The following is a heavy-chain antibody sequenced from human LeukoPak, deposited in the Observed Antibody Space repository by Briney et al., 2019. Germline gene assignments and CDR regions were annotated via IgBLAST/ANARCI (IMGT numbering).Heavy chain of an antibody. D-gene: IGHD3-16*01. Sequence: GGSLRLSCEASTFVFSGYSMNWVRQAPGKGLEWVSYISGTSSHTYYAASVKGRFTISRDNAKNSLYLQMNSLRAEDTGIYYCARDRAPRARIGGMDVWGQGTTVIVSS. V-gene: IGHV3-21*06. CDR1: TFVFSGYS. J-gene: IGHJ6*02. CDR3: ARDRAPRARIGGMDV. CDR2: ISGTSSHT.